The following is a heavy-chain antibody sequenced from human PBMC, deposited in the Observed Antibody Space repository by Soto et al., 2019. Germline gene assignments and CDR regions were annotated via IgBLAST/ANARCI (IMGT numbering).Heavy chain of an antibody. CDR3: AREATNGYYYYYGMDV. CDR2: IYTSGST. D-gene: IGHD5-12*01. Sequence: PSETLSLTCTVSGGSISSYYWSWIRQPAGKGLEWIGRIYTSGSTNYNPSLKSRVTMSVDTSKNQFSLKLSSVTAADTAVYYCAREATNGYYYYYGMDVWSQGTTVTVSS. V-gene: IGHV4-4*07. CDR1: GGSISSYY. J-gene: IGHJ6*02.